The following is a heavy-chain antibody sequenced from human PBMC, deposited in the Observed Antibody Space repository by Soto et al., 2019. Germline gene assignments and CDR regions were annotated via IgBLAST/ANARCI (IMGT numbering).Heavy chain of an antibody. D-gene: IGHD3-3*01. CDR3: ARATIFGVVSIPDYYYYGMDV. CDR2: INPNSGGT. J-gene: IGHJ6*02. V-gene: IGHV1-2*02. Sequence: QVQLVQSGAEVKKPGASVKVSCKASGYTFTGYYMHWVRQAPGQGLEWMGWINPNSGGTNYAQKLQGRVTMTRDTSISTAYMELSRLRSDDTAVYYCARATIFGVVSIPDYYYYGMDVWGQGTTVTVSS. CDR1: GYTFTGYY.